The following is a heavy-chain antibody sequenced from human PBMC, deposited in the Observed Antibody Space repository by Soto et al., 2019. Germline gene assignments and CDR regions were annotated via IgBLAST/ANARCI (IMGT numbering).Heavy chain of an antibody. J-gene: IGHJ4*02. V-gene: IGHV3-73*01. Sequence: EVQLVESGGGLVQPGGSPKLSCAASGFTFSGSAMHWVRQASGKGLEWVGRIRSKANSYATAYAASVKGRFTISRDDSKNTAYLQMNSLKTEDTAVYYCTSLPAVRGGCWGQGTLVTVSS. D-gene: IGHD1-1*01. CDR1: GFTFSGSA. CDR2: IRSKANSYAT. CDR3: TSLPAVRGGC.